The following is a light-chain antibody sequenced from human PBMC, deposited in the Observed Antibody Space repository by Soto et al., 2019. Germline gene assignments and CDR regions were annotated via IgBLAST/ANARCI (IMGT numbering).Light chain of an antibody. CDR1: SSNFGAAYD. CDR2: ANI. V-gene: IGLV1-40*01. J-gene: IGLJ2*01. CDR3: QSYDSSLSAVV. Sequence: QLVLTQPPSVSGAPGQRVTISCTGSSSNFGAAYDVHWYQQIAGAAPKLLIYANIHRPSGVPDRFSGSKSGTSASLAITGLQADDEGDYYCQSYDSSLSAVVFGGGTKVTVL.